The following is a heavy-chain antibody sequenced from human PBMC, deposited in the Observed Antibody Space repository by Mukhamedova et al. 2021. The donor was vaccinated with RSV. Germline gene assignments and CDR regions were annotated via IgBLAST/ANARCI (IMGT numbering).Heavy chain of an antibody. CDR3: ARGGSTYFDS. J-gene: IGHJ4*02. D-gene: IGHD2-15*01. V-gene: IGHV3-74*01. Sequence: AEYMGGRFTMSRDNAKNTLYLQMHSLRAEDTAVYYCARGGSTYFDSWGQGALVTVSS.